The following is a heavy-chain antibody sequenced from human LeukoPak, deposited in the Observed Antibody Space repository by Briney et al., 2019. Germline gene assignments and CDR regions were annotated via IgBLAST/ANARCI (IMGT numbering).Heavy chain of an antibody. V-gene: IGHV3-23*01. CDR3: AKDLTGAQGY. J-gene: IGHJ4*02. Sequence: GGSLRLSCAASGFTFSSYAMSWVRQAPGKGLEWVSAISGSGASTYHADSVMGRFTISRDNSKNTLFPQMNSLRAEDTAIYYCAKDLTGAQGYWGQGTLVTVSS. CDR2: ISGSGAST. CDR1: GFTFSSYA. D-gene: IGHD3-16*01.